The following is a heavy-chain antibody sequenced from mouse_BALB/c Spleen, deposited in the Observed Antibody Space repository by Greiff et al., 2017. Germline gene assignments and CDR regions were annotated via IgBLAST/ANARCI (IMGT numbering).Heavy chain of an antibody. V-gene: IGHV6-6*02. CDR1: GFTFSNYW. CDR2: IRLKSNNYAT. CDR3: TRGGWLRYAMDY. Sequence: EVKLQESGGGLVQPGGSMKLSCVASGFTFSNYWMNWVRQSPEKGLEWVAEIRLKSNNYATHYAESVKGRFTISRDDSKSSFYLQMNNLIAEDTCIYYCTRGGWLRYAMDYWGQGTSVTVSS. J-gene: IGHJ4*01. D-gene: IGHD2-2*01.